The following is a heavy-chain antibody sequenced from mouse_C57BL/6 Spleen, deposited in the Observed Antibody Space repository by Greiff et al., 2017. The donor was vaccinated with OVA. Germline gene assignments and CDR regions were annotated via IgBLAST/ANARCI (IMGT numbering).Heavy chain of an antibody. CDR3: TRDRAGTFDY. J-gene: IGHJ2*01. D-gene: IGHD3-3*01. V-gene: IGHV5-9-1*02. Sequence: EVKVVESGEGLVKPGGSLKLSCAASGFTFSSYAMSWVRQTPEKRLEWVAYISSGGDYIYYADTVKGRFTISRDNARNTLYLQMSSLKSEDTAMYYCTRDRAGTFDYWGQGTTLTVSS. CDR1: GFTFSSYA. CDR2: ISSGGDYI.